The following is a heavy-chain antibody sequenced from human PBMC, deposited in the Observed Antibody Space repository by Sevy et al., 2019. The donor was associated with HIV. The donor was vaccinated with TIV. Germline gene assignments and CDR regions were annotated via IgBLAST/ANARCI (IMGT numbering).Heavy chain of an antibody. V-gene: IGHV3-48*03. D-gene: IGHD6-13*01. CDR3: ARDWAAATDTGGYYYGMDV. Sequence: GGSLRLSCAASGFTFSSYAMKWVRQAPGKGLEWVSYISRSGRTIYYADSVKGRFTISRDNAKNSLYLQMKSLRAEDSAVYYCARDWAAATDTGGYYYGMDVWGQGATVTVSS. J-gene: IGHJ6*02. CDR1: GFTFSSYA. CDR2: ISRSGRTI.